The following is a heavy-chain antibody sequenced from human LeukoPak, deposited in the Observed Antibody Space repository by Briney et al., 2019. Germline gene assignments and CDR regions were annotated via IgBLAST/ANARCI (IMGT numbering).Heavy chain of an antibody. CDR1: GGSISGYY. CDR3: AREVPDTAMVPL. D-gene: IGHD5-18*01. Sequence: SETLSLTCTVSGGSISGYYWSWIRQPPGKGPEWIGYIYSSGNTNYNPSLKSRVTISVDTSKNQFSLKLSSVTAADTAVYYCAREVPDTAMVPLWGQGTLVTVSS. J-gene: IGHJ4*02. V-gene: IGHV4-59*01. CDR2: IYSSGNT.